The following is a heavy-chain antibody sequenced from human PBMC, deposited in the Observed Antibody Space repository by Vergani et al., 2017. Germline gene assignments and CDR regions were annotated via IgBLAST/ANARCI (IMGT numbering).Heavy chain of an antibody. CDR2: INPNSGGT. Sequence: QVQLVQSGAEVKKPGASVKVSCKASGYTFTGYYMHWVRQAPGQGLEWMGWINPNSGGTNYAQKFQGRVTMTRDTSISTAYMELSRLRSDDTAVYFCARDRCSGGSCYSESAANYGMDVWGQXP. D-gene: IGHD2-15*01. J-gene: IGHJ6*02. CDR1: GYTFTGYY. CDR3: ARDRCSGGSCYSESAANYGMDV. V-gene: IGHV1-2*02.